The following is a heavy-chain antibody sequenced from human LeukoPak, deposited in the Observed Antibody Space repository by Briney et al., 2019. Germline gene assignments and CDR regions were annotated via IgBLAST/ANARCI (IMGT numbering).Heavy chain of an antibody. CDR1: GGSFSGFY. CDR2: INHSGST. J-gene: IGHJ6*03. V-gene: IGHV4-34*01. Sequence: PSETLSLTCAVYGGSFSGFYWSWIRQPPGKGLEWIGEINHSGSTNYNPSLKSRVTISVDTSKNQFSLKLSSVTAADPAVYYCASLRVGSSFGYQYYIDVWGKGTTVTVSS. D-gene: IGHD6-13*01. CDR3: ASLRVGSSFGYQYYIDV.